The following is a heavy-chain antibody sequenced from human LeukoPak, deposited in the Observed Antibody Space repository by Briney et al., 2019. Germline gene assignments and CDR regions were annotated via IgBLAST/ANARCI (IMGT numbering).Heavy chain of an antibody. Sequence: KPSETLSLTCTVSGGSISSYYWSWIRQPPGKGLEWIGYIYYSGSTNYNPSLKSRVTISVDTSKNQFSLKLSSVTAADTAVYYWTRGSMITFGGVIVPFDYWGQGTLVTVSS. J-gene: IGHJ4*02. CDR3: TRGSMITFGGVIVPFDY. V-gene: IGHV4-59*01. CDR1: GGSISSYY. D-gene: IGHD3-16*02. CDR2: IYYSGST.